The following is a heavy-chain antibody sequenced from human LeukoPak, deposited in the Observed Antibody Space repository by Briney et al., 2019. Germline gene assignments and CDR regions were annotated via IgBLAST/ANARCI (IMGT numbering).Heavy chain of an antibody. D-gene: IGHD2-2*01. CDR1: GFTFSSYW. Sequence: GGSLRLSCAASGFTFSSYWMSWVRQAPGKGLEWVADIKKDGSEKYYVDFVKGRFTISRDNAKNSLYLQMNSLRAEDTAVYYCVRRGCSSTSCHLDYWGQGTLVTVSS. V-gene: IGHV3-7*03. CDR2: IKKDGSEK. CDR3: VRRGCSSTSCHLDY. J-gene: IGHJ4*02.